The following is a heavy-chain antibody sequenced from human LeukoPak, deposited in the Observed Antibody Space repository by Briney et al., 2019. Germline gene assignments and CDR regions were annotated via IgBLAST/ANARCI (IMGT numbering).Heavy chain of an antibody. CDR3: ARAPISGSYPQYFYMDV. V-gene: IGHV3-9*01. CDR2: ITWNSDIK. Sequence: PGGSLRLSCAASGFTFSSYWMHWVRQAPGKGLEWVSGITWNSDIKAYADAVKVRFTVSRDNAKNSLYLQMNSLRSDDTALYYCARAPISGSYPQYFYMDVWGKGTTVTISS. D-gene: IGHD3-16*02. CDR1: GFTFSSYW. J-gene: IGHJ6*03.